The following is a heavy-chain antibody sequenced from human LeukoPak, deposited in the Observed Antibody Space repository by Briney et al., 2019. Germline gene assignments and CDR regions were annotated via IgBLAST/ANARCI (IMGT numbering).Heavy chain of an antibody. CDR3: ARDREYCSSTSCYPAGGADAFDI. CDR2: IYYSGST. D-gene: IGHD2-2*01. V-gene: IGHV4-59*01. Sequence: PSETLSLTCTVSGVSISSYYWSWIRQPPGKGLEWIGYIYYSGSTNYNPSLKSRVTISVDTSKNQFSLKLSSVTAADTAVYYCARDREYCSSTSCYPAGGADAFDIWGQGTMVTVSS. CDR1: GVSISSYY. J-gene: IGHJ3*02.